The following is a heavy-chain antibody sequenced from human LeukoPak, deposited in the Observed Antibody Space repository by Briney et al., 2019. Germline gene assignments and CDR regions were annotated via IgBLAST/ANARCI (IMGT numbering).Heavy chain of an antibody. CDR2: IYYSGST. CDR3: ARDSGGYCTNGVCSDAFDI. CDR1: GGSISSSSYY. V-gene: IGHV4-39*07. J-gene: IGHJ3*02. Sequence: SETLSLTCTVSGGSISSSSYYWGWIRQPPGKGLEWIGSIYYSGSTYYNPSLKSRVTISVDTSKNQFSLKLSSVTAADTAVYYCARDSGGYCTNGVCSDAFDIWGQGTMVTVSS. D-gene: IGHD2-8*01.